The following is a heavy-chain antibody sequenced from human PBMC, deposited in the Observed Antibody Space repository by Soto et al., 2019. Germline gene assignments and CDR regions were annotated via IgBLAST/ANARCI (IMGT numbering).Heavy chain of an antibody. CDR3: AKDSGYYGSGSYGGQNWFDP. CDR2: LSGSGGST. Sequence: EVQLLESGGGLVQPGGSLRLSCAASGFTFSSDAMSWVRQAPGKGLEWVSALSGSGGSTYYADSVKGLFTISRDNSKNTLYLQMNSLRAEDTAVYYCAKDSGYYGSGSYGGQNWFDPWGQGTLVTVSS. D-gene: IGHD3-10*01. CDR1: GFTFSSDA. V-gene: IGHV3-23*01. J-gene: IGHJ5*02.